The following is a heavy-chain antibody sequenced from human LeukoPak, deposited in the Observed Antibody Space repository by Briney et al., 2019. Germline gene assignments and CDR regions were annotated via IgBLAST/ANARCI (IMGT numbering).Heavy chain of an antibody. CDR2: INPNSGGT. CDR3: ARAQGAHWGYWFDP. Sequence: ASVKVSCKASGYTFTGYYMHWVQQAPGQGLEWMGRINPNSGGTNYAQKFQGRVTMTRATSISTAYMELSRMRSDDTAVYYCARAQGAHWGYWFDPWGQGTLVTVSS. V-gene: IGHV1-2*06. J-gene: IGHJ5*02. CDR1: GYTFTGYY. D-gene: IGHD3-16*01.